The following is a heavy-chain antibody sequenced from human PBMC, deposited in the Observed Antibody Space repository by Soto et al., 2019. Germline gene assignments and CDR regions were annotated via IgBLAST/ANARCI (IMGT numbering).Heavy chain of an antibody. CDR2: IIPIPGTA. J-gene: IGHJ6*02. CDR1: GGTFGSYA. CDR3: ARSQGSSTSLEIYYYYYYGMDV. Sequence: QVQLVRSGDEVKKPGSSVKVSCKASGGTFGSYAISWVRQAPGQGLEWMGGIIPIPGTANYAQKFQGRVTIAADESTSTAYMELSSLRSEDTAVYYCARSQGSSTSLEIYYYYYYGMDVWGQGTTVTVSS. V-gene: IGHV1-69*01. D-gene: IGHD2-2*01.